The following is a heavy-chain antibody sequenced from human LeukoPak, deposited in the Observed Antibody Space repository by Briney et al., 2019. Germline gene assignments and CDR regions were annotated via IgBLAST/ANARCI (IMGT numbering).Heavy chain of an antibody. J-gene: IGHJ4*02. CDR1: GFTFDDYA. V-gene: IGHV3-43*02. CDR2: ISWDGGST. Sequence: PGETLRLSCAASGFTFDDYAMHWVRQAPGKGLEWVSLISWDGGSTYYAGSVQGRFTISRDNIKNSLYLQMNSLRTEDPALYYCAKDSGESSSSYGFDYWGQGTLVTVSS. D-gene: IGHD6-6*01. CDR3: AKDSGESSSSYGFDY.